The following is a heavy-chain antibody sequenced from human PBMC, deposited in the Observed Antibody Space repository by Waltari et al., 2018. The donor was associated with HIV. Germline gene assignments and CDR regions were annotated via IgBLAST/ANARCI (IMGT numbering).Heavy chain of an antibody. D-gene: IGHD4-17*01. CDR2: IYDSGST. CDR3: ASYGGNSAFDY. V-gene: IGHV4-59*01. CDR1: GGSISSYY. J-gene: IGHJ4*02. Sequence: QVQLQESGPGLVKPSETLSLTCTVSGGSISSYYWSWIRQPPGKGLEWIGYIYDSGSTSYIPSLNSRVTISVDTSKNQFSLKLSSVTAADTAVYYCASYGGNSAFDYWGQGTLVTVSS.